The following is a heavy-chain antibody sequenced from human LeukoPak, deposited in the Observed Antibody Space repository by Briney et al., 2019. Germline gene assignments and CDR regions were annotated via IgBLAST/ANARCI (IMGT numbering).Heavy chain of an antibody. CDR2: IYYSGST. Sequence: SETLSLTCTVSGGSISSSSYCWGWIRQPPGKGLEWIGSIYYSGSTYYNPSLKSRVTISVDTSKNQFSLKLSSVTAADTAVYYCARLVVDYYDSSGYYLPYYFDYWGQGTLVTVSS. V-gene: IGHV4-39*01. J-gene: IGHJ4*02. CDR1: GGSISSSSYC. D-gene: IGHD3-22*01. CDR3: ARLVVDYYDSSGYYLPYYFDY.